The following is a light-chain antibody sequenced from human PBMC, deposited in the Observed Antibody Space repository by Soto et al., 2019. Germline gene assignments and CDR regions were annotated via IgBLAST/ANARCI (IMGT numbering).Light chain of an antibody. CDR2: KAS. V-gene: IGKV1-5*03. Sequence: DIQLTQPPSTLSASVGDRVTITCRASQSISSWLDWYQQKPGKAPKLLIYKASTLETGVPSKFSGSRSGTEFTLTVSSLQPDDFATYYCQQYNDSFPYTFGQGTKVEIK. CDR3: QQYNDSFPYT. J-gene: IGKJ2*01. CDR1: QSISSW.